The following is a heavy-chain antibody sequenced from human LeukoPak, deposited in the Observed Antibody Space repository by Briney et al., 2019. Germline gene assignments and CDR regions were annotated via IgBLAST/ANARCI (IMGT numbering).Heavy chain of an antibody. D-gene: IGHD6-13*01. CDR3: ARGTAYSSSWYPYYYGMDV. CDR2: MNPNSGNT. V-gene: IGHV1-8*01. J-gene: IGHJ6*02. CDR1: GYTFTSYD. Sequence: ASVKVSCKASGYTFTSYDINWVRQATGQGLEWMGWMNPNSGNTDYAQKFQGRVTMTRNTSISTAYMELSSLRSEDTAVYYCARGTAYSSSWYPYYYGMDVWGQGTTVTVSS.